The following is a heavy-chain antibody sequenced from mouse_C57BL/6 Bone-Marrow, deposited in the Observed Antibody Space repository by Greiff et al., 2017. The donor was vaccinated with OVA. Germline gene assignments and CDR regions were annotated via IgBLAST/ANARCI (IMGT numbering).Heavy chain of an antibody. CDR1: GYTFTSYT. V-gene: IGHV1-4*01. CDR2: IDPTNDYT. J-gene: IGHJ2*01. Sequence: QVQLKESGAELARPGASVKMSCKASGYTFTSYTIHWVKQRPGQGLEWIGYIDPTNDYTNYNQKFKGKTTLTADKSSSPAYMQLSSLTSEDSAVYYCTREYYFDYWGQGTTLTVSS. CDR3: TREYYFDY.